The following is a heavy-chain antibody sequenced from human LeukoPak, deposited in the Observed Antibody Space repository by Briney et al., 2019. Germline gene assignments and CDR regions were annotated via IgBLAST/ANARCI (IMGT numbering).Heavy chain of an antibody. CDR2: INPNSGGT. CDR1: GYTFTGYY. Sequence: EASVKVSCKASGYTFTGYYMHWVRQAPGQGLEWMGWINPNSGGTNYAQKFQGRVTMTRDTSISTAYMELSRLRSDDTAVYYCARDSGRSGYYPSDYWGQGTLATVSS. CDR3: ARDSGRSGYYPSDY. D-gene: IGHD3-3*01. J-gene: IGHJ4*02. V-gene: IGHV1-2*02.